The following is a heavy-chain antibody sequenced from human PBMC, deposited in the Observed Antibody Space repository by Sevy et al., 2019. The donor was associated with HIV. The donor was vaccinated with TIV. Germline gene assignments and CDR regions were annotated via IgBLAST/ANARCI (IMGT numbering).Heavy chain of an antibody. J-gene: IGHJ6*02. Sequence: ASVKVSCKASGYTFTSYAMHWVRQAPGQRLEWMGWINAGNGNTKYSQMFQGRVTITRDTSASTAYMELSSLRSEDTAVYYCARGDDYSNYYYYGMDVWGQGTTVTVSS. CDR2: INAGNGNT. V-gene: IGHV1-3*01. CDR1: GYTFTSYA. D-gene: IGHD2-21*01. CDR3: ARGDDYSNYYYYGMDV.